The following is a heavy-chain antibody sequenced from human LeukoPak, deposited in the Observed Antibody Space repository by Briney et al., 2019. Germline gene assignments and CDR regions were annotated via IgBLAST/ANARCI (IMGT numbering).Heavy chain of an antibody. CDR1: GFTFSSYR. CDR3: ARDGGSAWFLDY. Sequence: GGSLRLSCAASGFTFSSYRMNWVRQAPGKGLEWVSYISSSGSTIYYADSVKGRFTISRDNAKNSLYLQMNSLRAEDTAVYYCARDGGSAWFLDYWGQGTLVTVSS. CDR2: ISSSGSTI. V-gene: IGHV3-48*04. J-gene: IGHJ4*02. D-gene: IGHD6-19*01.